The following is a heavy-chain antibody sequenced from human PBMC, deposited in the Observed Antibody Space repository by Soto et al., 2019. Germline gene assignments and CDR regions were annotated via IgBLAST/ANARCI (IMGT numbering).Heavy chain of an antibody. D-gene: IGHD2-8*02. Sequence: GEALKISCKAFVYSFTTNWIGWVRQMPGKGLEWMGIIYPADSDTRYNPSLQGQVTISADKSISTAYLQWASLKASDTAIYYCARRIPGPSAVWGQGTLVTVSS. CDR1: VYSFTTNW. CDR2: IYPADSDT. J-gene: IGHJ4*02. CDR3: ARRIPGPSAV. V-gene: IGHV5-51*01.